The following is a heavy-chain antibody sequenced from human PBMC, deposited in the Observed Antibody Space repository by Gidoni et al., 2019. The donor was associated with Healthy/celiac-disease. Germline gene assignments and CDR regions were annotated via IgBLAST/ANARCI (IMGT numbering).Heavy chain of an antibody. Sequence: QVQLVQSGAEVKKPGSSVKVSCKASGGTFSSYAISWVRQAPGQGLEWVGGIIPIFGTANYAQKFQGRVTITADESTSTAYMELSSLRSEDTAVYYCAREKDIGYSSSWYSRLASGFDPWGQGTLVTVSS. CDR2: IIPIFGTA. CDR1: GGTFSSYA. J-gene: IGHJ5*02. V-gene: IGHV1-69*01. D-gene: IGHD6-13*01. CDR3: AREKDIGYSSSWYSRLASGFDP.